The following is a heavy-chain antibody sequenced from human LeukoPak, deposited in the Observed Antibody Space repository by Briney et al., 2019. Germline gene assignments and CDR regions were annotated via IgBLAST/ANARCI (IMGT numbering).Heavy chain of an antibody. J-gene: IGHJ4*02. CDR3: ARSYDTNFDY. CDR2: IYFSGST. D-gene: IGHD3-3*01. CDR1: GGSIRSYY. Sequence: ASETQSLTCTVSGGSIRSYYWSWIRQPPGKGLEWIGYIYFSGSTSYNPSLKSRVTISVDRSKNQFSLKLSSVAAADTAVYYCARSYDTNFDYWGQGTLVTVSS. V-gene: IGHV4-59*01.